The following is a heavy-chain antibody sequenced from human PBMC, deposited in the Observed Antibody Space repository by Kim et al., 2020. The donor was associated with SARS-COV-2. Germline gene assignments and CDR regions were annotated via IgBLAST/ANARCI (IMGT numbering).Heavy chain of an antibody. Sequence: ADSVQGRFTISRDNSRNTLYLQMNSLRAEDTAVYYCAKESAQEMGAFDYWGQGTLVTVSS. J-gene: IGHJ4*02. D-gene: IGHD3-16*01. V-gene: IGHV3-23*01. CDR3: AKESAQEMGAFDY.